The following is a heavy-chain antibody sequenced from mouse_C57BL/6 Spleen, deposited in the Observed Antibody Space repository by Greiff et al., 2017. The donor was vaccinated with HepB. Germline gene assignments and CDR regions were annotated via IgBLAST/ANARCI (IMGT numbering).Heavy chain of an antibody. J-gene: IGHJ2*01. CDR1: GFTFTDYY. Sequence: EVQRVESGGGLVQPGGSLSLSCAASGFTFTDYYMSWVRQPPGKALEWLGFIRNKANGYTTEYIASVKGRFTISRDNSQSILYLQMNALRAEDSATYYCARSYYYGTRDYFDDWGQGTTLTVSS. V-gene: IGHV7-3*01. CDR3: ARSYYYGTRDYFDD. CDR2: IRNKANGYTT. D-gene: IGHD1-1*01.